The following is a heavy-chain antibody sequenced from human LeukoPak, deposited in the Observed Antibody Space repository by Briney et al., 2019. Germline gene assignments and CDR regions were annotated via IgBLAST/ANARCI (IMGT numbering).Heavy chain of an antibody. Sequence: GGSLRLSSAASGFTFDDYAMHWVRQAPGKGLEWVSGISWNSGSIGYADSVKGRFTISRDNAKNSLYLQMNSLRAEDTALYYCAKDMSSGGIAVSGLRAFDIWGQGTMVTVSS. CDR3: AKDMSSGGIAVSGLRAFDI. V-gene: IGHV3-9*01. D-gene: IGHD6-19*01. J-gene: IGHJ3*02. CDR2: ISWNSGSI. CDR1: GFTFDDYA.